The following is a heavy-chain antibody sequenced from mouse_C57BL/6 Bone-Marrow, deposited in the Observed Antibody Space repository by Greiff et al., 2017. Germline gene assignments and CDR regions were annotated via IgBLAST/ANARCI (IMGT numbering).Heavy chain of an antibody. J-gene: IGHJ4*01. CDR2: IWRGGST. Sequence: QVQLQQSGPGLVQPSQSLSITCTVSGFSLTSYGVHWVRQSPGKGLAWLGVIWRGGSTDYTAAFMSRLSITKDNSKSQVFFKMNSLQADDTAIYYCAKKGKKLLGGAMDYWGQGTSVTVSS. CDR3: AKKGKKLLGGAMDY. CDR1: GFSLTSYG. V-gene: IGHV2-5*01. D-gene: IGHD1-1*01.